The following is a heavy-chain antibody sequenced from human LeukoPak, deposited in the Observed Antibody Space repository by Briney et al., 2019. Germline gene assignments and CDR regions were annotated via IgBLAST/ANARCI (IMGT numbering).Heavy chain of an antibody. CDR2: IKQDGSEK. D-gene: IGHD4-11*01. CDR3: ARDTVFRQNWFDP. CDR1: GFTFSSYW. V-gene: IGHV3-7*01. J-gene: IGHJ5*02. Sequence: GGSLRLSCAASGFTFSSYWMSWVRQAPGKGLEWVANIKQDGSEKYYVDSVKGRFTISRDNAKNSLYLQMSSLRAEDMAVYYCARDTVFRQNWFDPWGQGTLVTVSS.